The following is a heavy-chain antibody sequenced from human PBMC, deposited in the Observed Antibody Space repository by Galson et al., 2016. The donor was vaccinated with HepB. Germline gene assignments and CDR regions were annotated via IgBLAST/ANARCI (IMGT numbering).Heavy chain of an antibody. CDR1: GFTFNTYG. Sequence: SLRLSCAASGFTFNTYGMHWVRQAPGKGLEWVAVISSDGSNKYYADSVKGRFTTSRDNPKNTLYLQMRSLRPEDTAVYYCAKDVGGARGSRGWSWGASYDYYYYGMDVWGQGTTVTVSS. CDR3: AKDVGGARGSRGWSWGASYDYYYYGMDV. CDR2: ISSDGSNK. J-gene: IGHJ6*02. V-gene: IGHV3-30*18. D-gene: IGHD6-19*01.